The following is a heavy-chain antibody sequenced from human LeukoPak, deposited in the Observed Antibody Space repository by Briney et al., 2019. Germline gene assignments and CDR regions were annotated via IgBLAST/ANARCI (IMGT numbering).Heavy chain of an antibody. Sequence: ASVKVSCKASGYTFTGYYMHWVRQAPGQGLEWMGWINPNSGGTNYAQKFQGRVTMTRDTSISTAYMELSRLRSDDTAVYCCARAFVATMPRIYYFDYWGQGTLVTASS. J-gene: IGHJ4*02. CDR3: ARAFVATMPRIYYFDY. V-gene: IGHV1-2*02. D-gene: IGHD5-24*01. CDR2: INPNSGGT. CDR1: GYTFTGYY.